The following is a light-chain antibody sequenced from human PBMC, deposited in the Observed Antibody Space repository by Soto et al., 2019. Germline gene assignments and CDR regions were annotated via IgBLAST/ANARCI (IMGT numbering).Light chain of an antibody. Sequence: EIVLTQSPGTLSLSPGERATLSCRAGQSVRSSYLAWYQQKPGQAPRLLIYGASSRATGIPDRFSGSGSGTDFTFTISRLEPEDFAVYYCQQYGSSLGWTFGQGTKVDI. J-gene: IGKJ1*01. V-gene: IGKV3-20*01. CDR3: QQYGSSLGWT. CDR1: QSVRSSY. CDR2: GAS.